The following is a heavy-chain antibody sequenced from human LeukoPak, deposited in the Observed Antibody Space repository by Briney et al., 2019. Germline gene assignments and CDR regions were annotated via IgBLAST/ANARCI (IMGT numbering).Heavy chain of an antibody. V-gene: IGHV3-7*01. J-gene: IGHJ4*02. D-gene: IGHD6-19*01. CDR3: ARAYSSSSGWLDY. Sequence: PGGSLRLSCAASGFTFGNAWMTWVRQAPGKGLEWVANIKQDGSEKYYVDSVKGRFTISRDNAKNSLYLQMNSLRAEDTAVYYCARAYSSSSGWLDYWGQGTLVTVSS. CDR1: GFTFGNAW. CDR2: IKQDGSEK.